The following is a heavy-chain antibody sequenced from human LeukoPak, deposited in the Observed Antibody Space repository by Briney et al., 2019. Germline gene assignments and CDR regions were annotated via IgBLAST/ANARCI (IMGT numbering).Heavy chain of an antibody. CDR3: AKIDRASNGYFDY. J-gene: IGHJ4*02. D-gene: IGHD1-14*01. Sequence: GGSLRLSCAASGLTFSSYAMSWVRQAPGKGLEWVSAISGSGGSTYYADSVKGRFTISRDNSKNTLYLQMNSLRAEDTAVYYCAKIDRASNGYFDYWGQGTLVTVSS. V-gene: IGHV3-23*01. CDR1: GLTFSSYA. CDR2: ISGSGGST.